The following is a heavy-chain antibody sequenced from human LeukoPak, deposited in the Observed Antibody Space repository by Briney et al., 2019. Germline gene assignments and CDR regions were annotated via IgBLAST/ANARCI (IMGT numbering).Heavy chain of an antibody. D-gene: IGHD5-12*01. CDR3: SSVDL. J-gene: IGHJ4*02. CDR1: GFTFSSYW. V-gene: IGHV4-34*08. Sequence: AGGSLRLSCAASGFTFSSYWMSWVRQPPGKGLEWIGEINHSGSTNYNPSLKSRVTISVDTSKNQFSLKLSSVTAADTAVYYCSSVDLWGQGTLVTVSS. CDR2: INHSGST.